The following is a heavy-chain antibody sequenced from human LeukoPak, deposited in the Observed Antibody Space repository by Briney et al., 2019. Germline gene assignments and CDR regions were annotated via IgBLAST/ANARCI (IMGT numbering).Heavy chain of an antibody. CDR1: GYIFTSYY. D-gene: IGHD6-19*01. J-gene: IGHJ4*02. V-gene: IGHV1-46*01. CDR3: ARFAVHRRIAVAGQFGLDY. Sequence: ASVKVSCKASGYIFTSYYMHWVRQAPGQGLEWMGIINPSGGTTNYAQKFQGRVTMTRDTSTSTVYMELSSLRSDDTAVYYCARFAVHRRIAVAGQFGLDYWGQGTLVTVSS. CDR2: INPSGGTT.